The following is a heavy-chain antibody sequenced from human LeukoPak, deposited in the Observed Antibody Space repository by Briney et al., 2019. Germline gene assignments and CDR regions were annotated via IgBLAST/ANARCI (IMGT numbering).Heavy chain of an antibody. J-gene: IGHJ4*02. CDR1: GGSISSYY. V-gene: IGHV4-59*01. CDR2: IYYSGST. CDR3: ARGRGSSGSNDY. Sequence: SETLSLTCTVSGGSISSYYWSWIRQPPGKGLEWIGYIYYSGSTNYNPSLKSRVTISVDTSKNQFSLKLSSVTAADTAVYYCARGRGSSGSNDYWGQGTLVTVSS. D-gene: IGHD3-22*01.